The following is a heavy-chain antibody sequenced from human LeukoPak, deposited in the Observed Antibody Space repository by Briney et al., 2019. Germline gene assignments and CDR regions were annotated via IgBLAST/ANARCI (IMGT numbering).Heavy chain of an antibody. D-gene: IGHD1-20*01. CDR3: ARGGRYNWKRIDY. CDR2: INHSGST. J-gene: IGHJ4*02. Sequence: PSETLSLTCAVYGGSFSGYYWSWIRQPPGKGLEWIGEINHSGSTNYNPSLKSRVTISVDTSKNQFSLKLSSVTAADTAVYYCARGGRYNWKRIDYWGQGTLVTVSS. V-gene: IGHV4-34*01. CDR1: GGSFSGYY.